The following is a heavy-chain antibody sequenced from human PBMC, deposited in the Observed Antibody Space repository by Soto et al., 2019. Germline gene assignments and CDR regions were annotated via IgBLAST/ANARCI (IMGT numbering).Heavy chain of an antibody. CDR2: IDPSDSYS. V-gene: IGHV5-10-1*03. Sequence: EVQLVQSGAEVKKPGESLRISCKGSGYSFTNYWISWVRQMPGKGLEWMGRIDPSDSYSNYSPSFQGHVTISADKSTSTAYLQWSSLKASDSAMYYCARDGRHSSGWSFGPFDIWGQGTMVTVSS. CDR3: ARDGRHSSGWSFGPFDI. CDR1: GYSFTNYW. D-gene: IGHD6-19*01. J-gene: IGHJ3*02.